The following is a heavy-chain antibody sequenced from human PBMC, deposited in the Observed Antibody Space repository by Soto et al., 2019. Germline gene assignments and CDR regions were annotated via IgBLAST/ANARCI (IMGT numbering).Heavy chain of an antibody. CDR1: GFTFSSYG. CDR3: ARVGIAVAGRVHYYGMDV. J-gene: IGHJ6*02. Sequence: PGGSLRLSCAAYGFTFSSYGMHWVRQAPGKWREWEAVIWSDGSNEYYADSVKGRFTISRDNSKNTLYLQMNSLRAEDTAVYYCARVGIAVAGRVHYYGMDVWGQGTTVTVSS. CDR2: IWSDGSNE. V-gene: IGHV3-33*01. D-gene: IGHD6-19*01.